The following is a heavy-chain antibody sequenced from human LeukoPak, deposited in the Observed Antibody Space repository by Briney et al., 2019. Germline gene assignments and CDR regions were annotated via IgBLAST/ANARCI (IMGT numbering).Heavy chain of an antibody. CDR1: GDSISSYY. CDR3: ARDGRTYFDY. Sequence: SENLSLTCTVSGDSISSYYWSWIRQPPGKGLEWIGYIYYSGSTNYNPSLKSRVTISVDTSKNQFSLKLSSVTAADTAVYYCARDGRTYFDYWGQGTLVTVSS. V-gene: IGHV4-59*01. J-gene: IGHJ4*02. CDR2: IYYSGST. D-gene: IGHD1-26*01.